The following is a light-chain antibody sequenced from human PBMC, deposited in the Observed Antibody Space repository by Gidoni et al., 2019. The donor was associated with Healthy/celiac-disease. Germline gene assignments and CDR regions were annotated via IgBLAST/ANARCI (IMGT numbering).Light chain of an antibody. Sequence: DIQMTQSPSTLSASVGDRVTITCRASQSISSWLDWYQQKPGKAPKLLIYKASSLEIGVPSRFSGSGSGTEFTLTISSLQPDDFATYYCQQYNSWWTFGQGTKVEIK. CDR2: KAS. CDR3: QQYNSWWT. V-gene: IGKV1-5*03. CDR1: QSISSW. J-gene: IGKJ1*01.